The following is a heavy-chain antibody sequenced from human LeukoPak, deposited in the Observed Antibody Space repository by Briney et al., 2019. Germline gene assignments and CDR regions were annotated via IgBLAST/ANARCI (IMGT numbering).Heavy chain of an antibody. V-gene: IGHV3-7*01. CDR3: AKDVRGVGFLHYFYMDV. J-gene: IGHJ6*03. CDR2: IKQDGSEK. CDR1: GFTFSSYW. D-gene: IGHD3-10*01. Sequence: PGGSLRLSCAASGFTFSSYWMSWVRQAPGKGLEWVANIKQDGSEKYYVDSVKGRFTISRDNAKNSLYLQMNGLRAEDTAMYYCAKDVRGVGFLHYFYMDVWGKGTTVTISS.